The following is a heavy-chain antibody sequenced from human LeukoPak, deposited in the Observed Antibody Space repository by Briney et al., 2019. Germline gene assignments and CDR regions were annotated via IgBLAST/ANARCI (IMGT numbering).Heavy chain of an antibody. D-gene: IGHD1-26*01. V-gene: IGHV3-23*01. CDR2: ISGSGGST. Sequence: PGGSLRLSCAASGFTFSSYAMSWVRQAPGKGLEWVSAISGSGGSTYYADSVKGRFTISRDNSKNTLYLQMNSLRAEDTAVYYCARDAPTFISDDKEGVGATEGYWGQGTLVTVSS. J-gene: IGHJ4*02. CDR3: ARDAPTFISDDKEGVGATEGY. CDR1: GFTFSSYA.